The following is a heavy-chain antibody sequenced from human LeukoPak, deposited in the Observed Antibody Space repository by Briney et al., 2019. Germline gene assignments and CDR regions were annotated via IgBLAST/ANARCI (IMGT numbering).Heavy chain of an antibody. CDR3: ARHPAAVSNSFYGMDV. CDR1: GDSISSSSYF. CDR2: IYYSGST. D-gene: IGHD4-23*01. V-gene: IGHV4-39*01. J-gene: IGHJ6*02. Sequence: ASETLSLTCTVSGDSISSSSYFWGWIRQTPGKGLEWIGTIYYSGSTYYNPSLKSRVTISVDTSKNQFSLKLSSVTAADTAVYYCARHPAAVSNSFYGMDVWGQGSTLTVSS.